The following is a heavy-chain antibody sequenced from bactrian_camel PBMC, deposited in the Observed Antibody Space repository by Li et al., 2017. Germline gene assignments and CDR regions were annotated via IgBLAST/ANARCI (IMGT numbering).Heavy chain of an antibody. V-gene: IGHV3S53*01. CDR3: AAASGRQSWALSPQRYDY. Sequence: VQLVESGGGSVQAGGSLRLSCAASGFMYCPYAKSWYRQAPGKDREFVSIIDRDGSTKYADSVKGRFTISQDNAKNTVYLQMNSLKPEDTAMYYCAAASGRQSWALSPQRYDYWG. J-gene: IGHJ4*01. D-gene: IGHD1*01. CDR1: GFMYCPYA. CDR2: IDRDGST.